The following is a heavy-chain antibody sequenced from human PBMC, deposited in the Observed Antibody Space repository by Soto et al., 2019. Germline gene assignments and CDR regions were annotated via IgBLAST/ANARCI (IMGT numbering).Heavy chain of an antibody. CDR3: AHRQSAAGDNWFDP. Sequence: QITLKESGPTLVKPTQTLTLTCTFSGFSLSTSGVGEGWIRQPPGKALEWLALIYWDDDKRYSPSLKSRLTINKDTSKNQVVLTLTNMDPVDTATYYCAHRQSAAGDNWFDPWGQGTLVTVSS. V-gene: IGHV2-5*02. CDR2: IYWDDDK. D-gene: IGHD6-13*01. CDR1: GFSLSTSGVG. J-gene: IGHJ5*02.